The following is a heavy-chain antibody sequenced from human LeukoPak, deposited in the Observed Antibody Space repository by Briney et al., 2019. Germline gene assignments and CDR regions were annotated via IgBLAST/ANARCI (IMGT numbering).Heavy chain of an antibody. CDR2: IFYSGRT. V-gene: IGHV4-61*05. CDR3: ARKNDFEI. J-gene: IGHJ3*02. Sequence: PSETLSLTCTVSGGSISSSNSYWGWIRQPPGKGLEWIGCIFYSGRTYYNPSLQSRVTISVDLSKGQFSLGLTSVTAADTAVYYCARKNDFEIWGQGTLVTVSS. CDR1: GGSISSSNSY. D-gene: IGHD2/OR15-2a*01.